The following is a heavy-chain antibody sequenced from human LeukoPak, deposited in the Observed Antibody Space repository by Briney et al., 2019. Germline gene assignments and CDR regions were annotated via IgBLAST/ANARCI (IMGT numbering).Heavy chain of an antibody. J-gene: IGHJ5*02. Sequence: SQTLSLTCAVSGGSISSGGYSWRWIRQPPGKGLEWIGYIYHSGSTYYNPSLKSRVTISVDRSKNQFSLKLSSVTAADTAVYYCARSSSSWLRGFDPWGQGTLVTVSS. D-gene: IGHD6-13*01. CDR2: IYHSGST. V-gene: IGHV4-30-2*01. CDR1: GGSISSGGYS. CDR3: ARSSSSWLRGFDP.